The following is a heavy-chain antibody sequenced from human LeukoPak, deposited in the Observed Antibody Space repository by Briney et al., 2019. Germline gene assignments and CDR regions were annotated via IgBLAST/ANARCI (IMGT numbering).Heavy chain of an antibody. CDR2: IYYSGST. CDR3: ARMPNYYYGMDV. D-gene: IGHD2-2*01. V-gene: IGHV4-59*01. CDR1: GGSISRYY. Sequence: PSETLSLTCTVPGGSISRYYWSSIRQPPGKGLESIGYIYYSGSTNYNPSLKSRVTISVDTSKNQFSLKLSSVTAADTAVYYCARMPNYYYGMDVWGKGTTVTVSS. J-gene: IGHJ6*04.